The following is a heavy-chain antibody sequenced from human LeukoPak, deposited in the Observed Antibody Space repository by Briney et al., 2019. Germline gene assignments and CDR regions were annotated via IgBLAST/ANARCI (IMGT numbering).Heavy chain of an antibody. CDR3: AKELRITLHGDAFDI. Sequence: HSGGSLRLSCAASGFTFSSYGMHWVRQAPGKGLEWVAVISYDGSNKYYADSVKGRFTISRDNSKNTLYLQMNSLRAEDTAVYYCAKELRITLHGDAFDIWGQGTMVTVSS. CDR1: GFTFSSYG. J-gene: IGHJ3*02. D-gene: IGHD3-16*01. V-gene: IGHV3-30*18. CDR2: ISYDGSNK.